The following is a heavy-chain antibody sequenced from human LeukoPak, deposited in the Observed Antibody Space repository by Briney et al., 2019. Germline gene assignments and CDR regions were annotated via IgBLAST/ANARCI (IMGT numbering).Heavy chain of an antibody. CDR1: GFTFSSYA. J-gene: IGHJ4*02. V-gene: IGHV3-48*04. Sequence: GGSLRLSCAASGFTFSSYAMSWVRQAPGKGLEWVSYISSSGSTIYYADSVKGRFTISRDNAKNSLYLQMNSLRAEDTAVYYCARVRGFRAAGTLDYWGQGTLVTVSS. D-gene: IGHD6-13*01. CDR2: ISSSGSTI. CDR3: ARVRGFRAAGTLDY.